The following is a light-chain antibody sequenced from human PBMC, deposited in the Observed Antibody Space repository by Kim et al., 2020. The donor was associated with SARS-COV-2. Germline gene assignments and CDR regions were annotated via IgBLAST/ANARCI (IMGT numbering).Light chain of an antibody. CDR3: KSYASSKSGSGV. V-gene: IGLV2-8*01. J-gene: IGLJ1*01. CDR1: STDVGADNY. CDR2: DIS. Sequence: VTISCTGTSTDVGADNYVPWYQQHPGKAPKLIIYDISKRPSGVPDRFSGSKSGTTASLAISGLQAEDEADYYCKSYASSKSGSGVFGAGTKVTVL.